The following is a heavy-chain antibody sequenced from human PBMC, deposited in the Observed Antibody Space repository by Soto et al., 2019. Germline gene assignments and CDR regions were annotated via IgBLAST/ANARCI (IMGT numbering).Heavy chain of an antibody. CDR1: GYTFTSYG. Sequence: QIQLVQSGAEVKKPGASVKVSCKASGYTFTSYGISWVRQAPGQGLEWMGWMSSCNGNRNYAQQVQGRVTMTTDTSANTAYMEVRSLRSDDTAVYYCARDQVGATGDYWGQGTLGTVAS. CDR2: MSSCNGNR. CDR3: ARDQVGATGDY. V-gene: IGHV1-18*01. D-gene: IGHD1-26*01. J-gene: IGHJ4*02.